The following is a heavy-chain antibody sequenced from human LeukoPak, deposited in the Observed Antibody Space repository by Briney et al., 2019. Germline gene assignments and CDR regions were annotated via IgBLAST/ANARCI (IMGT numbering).Heavy chain of an antibody. V-gene: IGHV3-23*01. CDR3: AKVSSGWLSYFDY. Sequence: GGSLRLSCAASGFTFSSYAMSWVRQAPGKGLEWVSDISGSGGSTYYADSVKGRFTISRDNSRNTLYLQMNSLRAEDTAVYYCAKVSSGWLSYFDYWGQGTLVTVSS. CDR1: GFTFSSYA. CDR2: ISGSGGST. J-gene: IGHJ4*02. D-gene: IGHD6-19*01.